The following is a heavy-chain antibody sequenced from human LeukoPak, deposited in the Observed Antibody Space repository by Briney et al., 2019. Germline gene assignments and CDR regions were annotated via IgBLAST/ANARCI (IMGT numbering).Heavy chain of an antibody. V-gene: IGHV1-2*02. J-gene: IGHJ5*02. CDR1: GYTFTDYY. CDR2: ISPDSGDT. CDR3: ARESACGTTNCLAPADWLDP. D-gene: IGHD2-2*01. Sequence: GASVKVSGKASGYTFTDYYMHWVRQAPGQGLEWMGWISPDSGDTDIAQKFQGRVTMTRDTSIATSYMVVDSLTSDDTAVYYCARESACGTTNCLAPADWLDPWGQGTLVIVSS.